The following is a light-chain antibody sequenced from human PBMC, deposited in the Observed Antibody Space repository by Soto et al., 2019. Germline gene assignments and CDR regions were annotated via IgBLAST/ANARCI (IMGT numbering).Light chain of an antibody. CDR3: SSYTTSSTRI. Sequence: QSALTQPASVSGSAGQSITISCTGTSSDVGVYNYVSWYQQHPGKAPKLMIYHVSNRPSGVSNRFSGSKSGNTASLTISGLQAEDEADYYCSSYTTSSTRIFGTGTKVTVL. CDR1: SSDVGVYNY. J-gene: IGLJ1*01. CDR2: HVS. V-gene: IGLV2-14*03.